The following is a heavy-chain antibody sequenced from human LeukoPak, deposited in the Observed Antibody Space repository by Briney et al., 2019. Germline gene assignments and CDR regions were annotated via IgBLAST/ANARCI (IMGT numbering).Heavy chain of an antibody. Sequence: ASVKVSCKASGYTFNSYGISWVRQAPGQGLEWMGWISAYNGNTNYAQKLQGRVTMTTDTSTSTAYMELRSLRSDDTAVYYCARGSGSYRYYYYYYMDVWGKGTTVTVSS. J-gene: IGHJ6*03. D-gene: IGHD1-26*01. CDR3: ARGSGSYRYYYYYYMDV. CDR1: GYTFNSYG. V-gene: IGHV1-18*01. CDR2: ISAYNGNT.